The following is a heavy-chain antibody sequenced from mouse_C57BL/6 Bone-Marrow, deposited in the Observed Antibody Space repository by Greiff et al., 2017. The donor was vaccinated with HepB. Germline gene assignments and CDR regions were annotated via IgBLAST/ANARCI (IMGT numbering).Heavy chain of an antibody. CDR2: IYPGSGST. Sequence: QVQLQQPGAELVKPGASVKMSCKASGYTFTSYWITWVKQRPGQGLEWIGDIYPGSGSTNYNEKFKSKATLTVDTSSSTDYMQLSSLTSEDSAVYYCASSIYYDYLYAMDYWGQGTSVTVSS. CDR3: ASSIYYDYLYAMDY. J-gene: IGHJ4*01. D-gene: IGHD2-4*01. CDR1: GYTFTSYW. V-gene: IGHV1-55*01.